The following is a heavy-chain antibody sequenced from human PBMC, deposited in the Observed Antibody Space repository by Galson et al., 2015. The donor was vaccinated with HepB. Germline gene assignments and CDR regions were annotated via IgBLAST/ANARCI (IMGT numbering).Heavy chain of an antibody. Sequence: SLRLSCAASGFTFSSYWMHWVRQAPDKGLVWVSRINSDGSDISYADSVKGRFTISRDNAKNTLYLQMNSLRAEDTAVYYCAIFRVAPDAFDIWGQGTMVTVSS. CDR1: GFTFSSYW. V-gene: IGHV3-74*01. D-gene: IGHD2-15*01. CDR3: AIFRVAPDAFDI. CDR2: INSDGSDI. J-gene: IGHJ3*02.